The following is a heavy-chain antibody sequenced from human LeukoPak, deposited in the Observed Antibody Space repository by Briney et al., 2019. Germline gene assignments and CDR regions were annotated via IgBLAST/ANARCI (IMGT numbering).Heavy chain of an antibody. CDR1: GGSFSGYY. CDR2: INHSGST. Sequence: SETLSLTCAVYGGSFSGYYWSWIRQPPGKGLEWIEEINHSGSTNYNPSLKSRVTISVDTSKNQFSLKLSSVTAADTAVYYCARGHSGTTGTTYADYWGQGTLVTVSS. D-gene: IGHD1-1*01. J-gene: IGHJ4*02. V-gene: IGHV4-34*01. CDR3: ARGHSGTTGTTYADY.